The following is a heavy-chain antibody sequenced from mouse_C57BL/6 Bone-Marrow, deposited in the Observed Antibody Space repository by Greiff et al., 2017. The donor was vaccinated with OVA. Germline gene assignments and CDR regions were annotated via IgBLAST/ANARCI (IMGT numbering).Heavy chain of an antibody. V-gene: IGHV2-2*01. J-gene: IGHJ4*01. Sequence: VQGVESGPGLVQPSQSLSITCTVSGFSLTSYGVHWVRQSPGKGLVWLGVIWSGGSTDYNAAFISRLSLRKDNSKSQVFFKMNSLQADDTAIYYCARTPHYYGSSYDYAMDYWGQGTSVTVSS. CDR3: ARTPHYYGSSYDYAMDY. CDR1: GFSLTSYG. D-gene: IGHD1-1*01. CDR2: IWSGGST.